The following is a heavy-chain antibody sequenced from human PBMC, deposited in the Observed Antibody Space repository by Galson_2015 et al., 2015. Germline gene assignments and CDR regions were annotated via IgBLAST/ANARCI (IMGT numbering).Heavy chain of an antibody. J-gene: IGHJ1*01. V-gene: IGHV3-15*01. Sequence: SLRLSCAASGFTFTNAWMSWVRQAPGKGLEWVGLIKSKTDGGTTDYAAPVKGRFTISRDDSKNTLYLQMNSLKTEDTAVYYCTTVFRDTVTQTEYFQHWGQGTLVTVSS. CDR2: IKSKTDGGTT. D-gene: IGHD4-17*01. CDR1: GFTFTNAW. CDR3: TTVFRDTVTQTEYFQH.